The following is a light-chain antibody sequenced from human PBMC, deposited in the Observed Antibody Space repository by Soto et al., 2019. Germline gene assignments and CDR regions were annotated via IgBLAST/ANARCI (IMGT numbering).Light chain of an antibody. J-gene: IGKJ1*01. CDR1: QDISNY. CDR3: QQYDNLPLTWT. Sequence: DIQMTQSPSSLSASVGDRVTITCQASQDISNYLNWYQQKPGKDPKLLIYDASNLETGVPSRFSGSGSGTDFTFTISSLQPEDIATYYCQQYDNLPLTWTFGQGTKVEIK. V-gene: IGKV1-33*01. CDR2: DAS.